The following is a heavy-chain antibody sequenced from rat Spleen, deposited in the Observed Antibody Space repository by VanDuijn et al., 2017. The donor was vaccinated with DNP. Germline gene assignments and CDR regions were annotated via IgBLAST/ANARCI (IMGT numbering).Heavy chain of an antibody. D-gene: IGHD1-9*01. CDR1: GYSITSSYR. CDR2: INSAGTT. V-gene: IGHV3-3*01. Sequence: EVQLQESGPGLVKPSQSLSLTCSVTGYSITSSYRWNWIRKFPGNKLEWMGYINSAGTTKYNPSLKSRISITRDTSKNQFFLQVNSITSEDTATYYCARSTDCGCNWDYWGQGVMVPVSS. J-gene: IGHJ2*01. CDR3: ARSTDCGCNWDY.